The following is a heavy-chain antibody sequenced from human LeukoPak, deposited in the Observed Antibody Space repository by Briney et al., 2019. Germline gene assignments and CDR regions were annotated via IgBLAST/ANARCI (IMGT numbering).Heavy chain of an antibody. CDR2: IYSGGST. D-gene: IGHD5-18*01. CDR1: GFTVSSNS. Sequence: PGGSLRLSCAASGFTVSSNSMSWVRQAPGKGLEWVSVIYSGGSTYYADSVKGRFTLSRDDSKNTLYLQMNSLRAEDTAVYYCAREAMVTNAFDIWGQGTMVSVSS. CDR3: AREAMVTNAFDI. V-gene: IGHV3-53*01. J-gene: IGHJ3*02.